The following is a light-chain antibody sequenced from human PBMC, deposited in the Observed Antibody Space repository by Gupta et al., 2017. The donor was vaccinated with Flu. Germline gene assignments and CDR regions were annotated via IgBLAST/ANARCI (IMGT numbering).Light chain of an antibody. CDR2: NDN. Sequence: WYQHFPGTAPRLLIYNDNQRPSGVPDRFSGSKSGTSASLAIGGLQSEDEADYYCAAWDDSLTALSADGSLTGLWVFGGGTKLSVL. CDR3: AAWDDSLTALSADGSLTGLWV. V-gene: IGLV1-44*01. J-gene: IGLJ3*02.